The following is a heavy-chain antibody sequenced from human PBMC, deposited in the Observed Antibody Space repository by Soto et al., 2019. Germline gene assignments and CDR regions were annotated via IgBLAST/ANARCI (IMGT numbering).Heavy chain of an antibody. CDR3: ARDLIVVVAAPIYYYYGMDV. V-gene: IGHV1-18*01. Sequence: GASVKVSCKASGYTFTSYGISWVRQAPGQGLEWMGWISAYNGNTNYAQKLQGRVTMTTDTSTSTAYMELRSLRSDDTAVYYCARDLIVVVAAPIYYYYGMDVWGQGTTVTVSS. D-gene: IGHD2-15*01. J-gene: IGHJ6*02. CDR2: ISAYNGNT. CDR1: GYTFTSYG.